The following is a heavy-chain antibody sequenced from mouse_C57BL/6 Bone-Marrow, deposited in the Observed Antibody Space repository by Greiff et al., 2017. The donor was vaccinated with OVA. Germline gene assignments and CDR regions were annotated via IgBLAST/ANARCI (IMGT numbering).Heavy chain of an antibody. D-gene: IGHD1-1*01. CDR2: IWSGGST. V-gene: IGHV2-2*01. CDR3: ARIYYYGSSYVKQDY. J-gene: IGHJ2*01. CDR1: GFSLTSYG. Sequence: QVQLQQSGPGLVQPSQSLSITCTVSGFSLTSYGVHWVRQSPGKGLEWLGVIWSGGSTDYNAAFISRLSISKDNSKSQVFFKMNSLQADDTAIYYCARIYYYGSSYVKQDYWGQGTTLTVSS.